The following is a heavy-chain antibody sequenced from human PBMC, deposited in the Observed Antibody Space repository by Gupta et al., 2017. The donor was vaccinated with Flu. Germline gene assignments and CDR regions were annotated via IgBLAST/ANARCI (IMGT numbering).Heavy chain of an antibody. D-gene: IGHD6-13*01. CDR2: ISYDGSNK. CDR3: AKGSIAAAVTGWFDP. Sequence: QVQLVESGGGVVQPGRSLRLSCSASGFPFSSYGMPWVRQAPGKGLEWVAVISYDGSNKYYADSVKGRFTISRDNSKNTLYLQMNSLRAEDTAVYYCAKGSIAAAVTGWFDPWGQGTLVTVSS. CDR1: GFPFSSYG. J-gene: IGHJ5*02. V-gene: IGHV3-30*18.